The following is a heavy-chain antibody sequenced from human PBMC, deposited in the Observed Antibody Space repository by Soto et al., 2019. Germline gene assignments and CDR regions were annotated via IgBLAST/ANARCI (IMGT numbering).Heavy chain of an antibody. D-gene: IGHD6-13*01. V-gene: IGHV1-69*05. CDR3: ARGGSSSRDNFDY. CDR1: GGTFSSYA. Sequence: SVKVSCKASGGTFSSYAISWVRQAPGQGLEWMGGIIPIFGTANYAQKFQGRVTMTRDTSTSTVYMELSSLRSEDTAVYYCARGGSSSRDNFDYWGQGTLVTVSS. CDR2: IIPIFGTA. J-gene: IGHJ4*02.